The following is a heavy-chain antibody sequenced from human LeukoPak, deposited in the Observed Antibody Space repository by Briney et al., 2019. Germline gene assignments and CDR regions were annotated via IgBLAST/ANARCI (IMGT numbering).Heavy chain of an antibody. J-gene: IGHJ4*02. CDR3: VKITSVTGGDC. CDR2: ISSDGGRS. CDR1: GFTFSAYA. Sequence: GGSLRLSCSSSGFTFSAYAMYWVRQAPGKGLEYVSGISSDGGRSFYADSVKGRFTISRDNSKNTLYLQMSSLRAEDTAIYYCVKITSVTGGDCWGQGTRLTVSS. V-gene: IGHV3-64D*09. D-gene: IGHD1-1*01.